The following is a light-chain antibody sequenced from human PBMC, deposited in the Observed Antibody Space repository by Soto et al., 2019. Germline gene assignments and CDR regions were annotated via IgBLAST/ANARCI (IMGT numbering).Light chain of an antibody. V-gene: IGKV3D-20*01. Sequence: EIVWTQSPATLSLSPGERATLSCGASQSVSSGYLAWYQQKPGLAPRLLIYDASRRATGIPDRFSGSGSGTDFTLTISRLEPEDFAVYYCQRYGSSPQTFGQGTKVEIK. J-gene: IGKJ1*01. CDR1: QSVSSGY. CDR2: DAS. CDR3: QRYGSSPQT.